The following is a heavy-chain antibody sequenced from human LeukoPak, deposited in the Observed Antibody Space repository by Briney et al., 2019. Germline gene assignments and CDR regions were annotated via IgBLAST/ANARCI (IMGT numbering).Heavy chain of an antibody. CDR2: IYSGGST. CDR1: GFTVSSNY. Sequence: GGSLRLSCEASGFTVSSNYMSWVRQAPGKGLEWVSVIYSGGSTYYADSVKGRFTISRDNSKNTLYLQMNSLRAEDTAVYYCARDVAGTASFDYWGQGTLVTVSS. D-gene: IGHD6-19*01. CDR3: ARDVAGTASFDY. J-gene: IGHJ4*02. V-gene: IGHV3-53*01.